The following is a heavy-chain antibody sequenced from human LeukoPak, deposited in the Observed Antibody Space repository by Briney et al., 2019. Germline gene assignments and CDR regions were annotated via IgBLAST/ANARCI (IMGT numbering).Heavy chain of an antibody. D-gene: IGHD2-2*01. CDR1: GYTFTSYD. Sequence: GASVKVSCKASGYTFTSYDINWVRQAPGQGLEWMGWISTYDGKLKFAQKFRGRVTMTTHTPTSTAYMEMRGLTSDDTAVYYCARDRGLSNAFDVWGPGTLVTVSS. V-gene: IGHV1-18*01. CDR3: ARDRGLSNAFDV. J-gene: IGHJ3*01. CDR2: ISTYDGKL.